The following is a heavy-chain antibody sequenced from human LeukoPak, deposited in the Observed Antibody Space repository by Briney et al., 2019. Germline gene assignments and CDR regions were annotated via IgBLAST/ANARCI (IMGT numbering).Heavy chain of an antibody. J-gene: IGHJ2*01. Sequence: PSETLSLTCTVSGGSISSSSYYWGWIRQPPGKGLEWIGSIYYSGSTYYNPSLKSRVTISVDTSKNQFSLKLNSVTAADTAMYYCARERDGSGRHNWYFDLWGRGTLVTVSS. CDR3: ARERDGSGRHNWYFDL. D-gene: IGHD3-10*01. CDR1: GGSISSSSYY. V-gene: IGHV4-39*07. CDR2: IYYSGST.